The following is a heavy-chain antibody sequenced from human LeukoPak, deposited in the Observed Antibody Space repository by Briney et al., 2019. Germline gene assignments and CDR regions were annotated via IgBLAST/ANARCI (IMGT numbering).Heavy chain of an antibody. J-gene: IGHJ6*03. CDR2: ISAYNGNT. D-gene: IGHD2-2*01. Sequence: ASVKVSCKASGYTFTSYGISWVRHAPGQGLEWMGWISAYNGNTNYAQKLQGRVTMTTDTSTSTAYMELRSLRSDDTAVYYCARDTYVGDIVVVPARMDVWGKGTTVTISS. CDR3: ARDTYVGDIVVVPARMDV. CDR1: GYTFTSYG. V-gene: IGHV1-18*01.